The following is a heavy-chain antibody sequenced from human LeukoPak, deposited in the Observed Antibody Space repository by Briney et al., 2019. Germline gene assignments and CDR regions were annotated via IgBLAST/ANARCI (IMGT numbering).Heavy chain of an antibody. Sequence: SETLSLTCSVSGGSISSYYWSWIRQPPGKGLEWIGYIYYSGRTNYNPSLKSRVTISVDTSKNQFSLTLSSVTAADTAVYYCARDRGNQRGYYYYYMDVWGKGTTVTVSS. V-gene: IGHV4-59*01. CDR3: ARDRGNQRGYYYYYMDV. D-gene: IGHD1-14*01. CDR1: GGSISSYY. CDR2: IYYSGRT. J-gene: IGHJ6*03.